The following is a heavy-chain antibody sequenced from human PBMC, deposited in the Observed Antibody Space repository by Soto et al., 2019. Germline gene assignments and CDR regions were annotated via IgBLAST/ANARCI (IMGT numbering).Heavy chain of an antibody. CDR2: IAWNSDII. Sequence: EVQLVESGGGLVQPGRSLRLSCAASGFRFEDYAMHWVRQAPGKGLEWVSGIAWNSDIIGYADAVKGRFTISRDNGKNSLYLQMNSLRPEDTAVYYCAKDHYGSAIYGMDVWGQGTTVTVSS. D-gene: IGHD3-10*01. CDR1: GFRFEDYA. V-gene: IGHV3-9*01. J-gene: IGHJ6*02. CDR3: AKDHYGSAIYGMDV.